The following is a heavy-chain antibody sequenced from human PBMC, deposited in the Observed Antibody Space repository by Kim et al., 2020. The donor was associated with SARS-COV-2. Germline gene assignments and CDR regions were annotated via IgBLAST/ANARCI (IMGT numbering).Heavy chain of an antibody. V-gene: IGHV1-18*01. CDR1: GYTFTSYG. CDR3: ASQSRGRFGEAKPLYGVDV. Sequence: ASVKVSCKASGYTFTSYGISWVRQAPGQGLEWMGWISAYNGNTNYAQKLQGRVTMTTDTSTSTAYMELRSLRSDDTAVYYCASQSRGRFGEAKPLYGVDVWGQGTTVAVSS. CDR2: ISAYNGNT. J-gene: IGHJ6*02. D-gene: IGHD3-10*01.